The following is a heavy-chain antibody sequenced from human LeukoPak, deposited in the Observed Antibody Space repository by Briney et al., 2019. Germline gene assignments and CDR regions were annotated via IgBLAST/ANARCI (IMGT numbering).Heavy chain of an antibody. J-gene: IGHJ4*02. D-gene: IGHD3-3*01. CDR2: IIPIFGTA. V-gene: IGHV1-69*05. Sequence: SVKSSCRAFGGPFSSYAISWVRQAPGQGLGGMGGIIPIFGTANYAQKFQGRVTITTNDSTSTAYMELSSLRSEDTAVYYCASGPPGGRGKDYGFWSGIVPFDYWGQGTLVTVSS. CDR3: ASGPPGGRGKDYGFWSGIVPFDY. CDR1: GGPFSSYA.